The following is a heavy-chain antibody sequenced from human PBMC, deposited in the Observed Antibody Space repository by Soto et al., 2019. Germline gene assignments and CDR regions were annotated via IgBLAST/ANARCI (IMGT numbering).Heavy chain of an antibody. Sequence: QVQLVQSGAVVKKPTSSVKVSCKASGGDFSRDAISWVRQAPGQGLEWMGGIIPMFGAPNYAQRFQGRLTLSADASTTTAYMEMHRLRSEDTAVYYCARVIRSPYSDTTSYYMNQIDSWGQGPLVTVSS. J-gene: IGHJ4*02. D-gene: IGHD3-22*01. CDR1: GGDFSRDA. CDR2: IIPMFGAP. CDR3: ARVIRSPYSDTTSYYMNQIDS. V-gene: IGHV1-69*01.